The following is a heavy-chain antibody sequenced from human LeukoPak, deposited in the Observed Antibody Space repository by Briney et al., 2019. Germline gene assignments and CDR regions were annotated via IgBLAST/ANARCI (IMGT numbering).Heavy chain of an antibody. CDR3: ARDRALLEWLSKYYYYGMDV. CDR1: GYTFTSYA. Sequence: ASVKVSCKASGYTFTSYAMNWVRRAPGQGLEWMGWINTNTGNPTYAQGFTGRFVFSLDTSVSTAYLQISSLKAEDTAVYYCARDRALLEWLSKYYYYGMDVWGQGTTATVSS. J-gene: IGHJ6*02. CDR2: INTNTGNP. V-gene: IGHV7-4-1*02. D-gene: IGHD3-3*01.